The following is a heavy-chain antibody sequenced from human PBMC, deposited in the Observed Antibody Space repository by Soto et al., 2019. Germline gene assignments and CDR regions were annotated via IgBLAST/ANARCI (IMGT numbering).Heavy chain of an antibody. CDR1: GGSIISSNW. CDR3: ATKLGYCSSTSCYTFDY. D-gene: IGHD2-2*02. J-gene: IGHJ4*02. V-gene: IGHV4-4*02. CDR2: IYHSGST. Sequence: PSETLSLTCAVSGGSIISSNWWRWVRQPRGKGLEWIGAIYHSGSTNYNPSRKSRVTISVDKSKNQFSLKLGSVTAAATAGYYCATKLGYCSSTSCYTFDYWRQGTLVTVSS.